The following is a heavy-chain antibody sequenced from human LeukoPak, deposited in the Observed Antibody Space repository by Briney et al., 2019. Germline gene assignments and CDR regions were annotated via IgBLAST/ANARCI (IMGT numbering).Heavy chain of an antibody. CDR2: TNHRGST. Sequence: SETLSLTCAVYGGSFSGYYWSWIRQPPGKGLEWSGETNHRGSTNYNPSLKSRVTISVDTSKNQFSLKLSSVTAADTAVYYCARGIYESGPRIAAAGTDYWGQGTLVTVSS. V-gene: IGHV4-34*01. CDR3: ARGIYESGPRIAAAGTDY. J-gene: IGHJ4*02. D-gene: IGHD6-13*01. CDR1: GGSFSGYY.